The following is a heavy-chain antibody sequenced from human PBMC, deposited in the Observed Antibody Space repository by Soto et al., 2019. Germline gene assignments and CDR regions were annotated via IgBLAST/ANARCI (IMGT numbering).Heavy chain of an antibody. Sequence: PSETLSLTCAVYGGSFRGYYWSWIRQPPGKGLEWIAEINHSGSANCNPSLKSRVTISVDTSKSQFSLKLNSVTAADTAVYYCARRGVRYGLQGYYYYYMDVWGKGTTVTVSS. D-gene: IGHD3-16*02. CDR1: GGSFRGYY. CDR3: ARRGVRYGLQGYYYYYMDV. V-gene: IGHV4-34*01. CDR2: INHSGSA. J-gene: IGHJ6*03.